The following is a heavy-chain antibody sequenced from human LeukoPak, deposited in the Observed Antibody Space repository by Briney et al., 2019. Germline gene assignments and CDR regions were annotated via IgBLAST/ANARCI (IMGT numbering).Heavy chain of an antibody. Sequence: VASVKVSCKASGGTFSSYAISWVRQAPGQGLEWMGWISTYNGNTNSAQKLQGRVTMTTDTSTNTAYMDMRSLRTDDPAVHYCSKLKYWFDPWGQGTLVTVSS. V-gene: IGHV1-18*01. CDR1: GGTFSSYA. D-gene: IGHD1-7*01. CDR3: SKLKYWFDP. J-gene: IGHJ5*02. CDR2: ISTYNGNT.